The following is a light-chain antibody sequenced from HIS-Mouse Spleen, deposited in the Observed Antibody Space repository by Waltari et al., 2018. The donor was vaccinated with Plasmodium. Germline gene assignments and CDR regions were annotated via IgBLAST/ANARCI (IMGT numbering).Light chain of an antibody. CDR2: AAS. CDR3: QQSYSTWT. CDR1: QSISSY. V-gene: IGKV1-39*01. Sequence: DIQMTQSPSSLSASVGDSVTITCRASQSISSYLNLYQQKPGKAPKLLIYAASSLQSGVTSRFSGSGSGTDFTLTISSLQPEDFATYYCQQSYSTWTFGQGTKVEIK. J-gene: IGKJ1*01.